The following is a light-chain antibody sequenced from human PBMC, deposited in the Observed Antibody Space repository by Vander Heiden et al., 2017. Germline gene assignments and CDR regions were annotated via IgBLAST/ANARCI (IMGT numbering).Light chain of an antibody. CDR1: QRISSW. CDR2: EAS. CDR3: QQANSYPPYT. V-gene: IGKV1-12*01. J-gene: IGKJ5*01. Sequence: DIQLTPHPPSVSASVGDRVTITCRASQRISSWLAWYQQKPGKAPKLLIYEASSLQSGVPSRFSGSGSGTDFTLTISSLQPDDFATYYCQQANSYPPYTFGQGTQLEIK.